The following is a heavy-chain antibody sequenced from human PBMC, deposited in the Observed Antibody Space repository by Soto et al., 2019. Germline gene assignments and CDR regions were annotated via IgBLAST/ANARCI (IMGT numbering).Heavy chain of an antibody. D-gene: IGHD6-13*01. V-gene: IGHV1-8*01. J-gene: IGHJ5*02. CDR1: GYTFISYD. Sequence: QVQLVQSGAEVKKPGASVKVSCKASGYTFISYDINWVRQATGQGLEWMGWMNPTGGNTGYAQKFQXXGTMTRNTSLSTAYMELRSLRSEDTAIYYRARDQQVRGFDPWGQGTLVTVSS. CDR2: MNPTGGNT. CDR3: ARDQQVRGFDP.